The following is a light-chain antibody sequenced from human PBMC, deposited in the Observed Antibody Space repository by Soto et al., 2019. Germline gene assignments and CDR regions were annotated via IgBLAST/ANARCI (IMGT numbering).Light chain of an antibody. Sequence: EIVMTQSPATLSVSPGERATLSCRASQSVSSNLAWYQQKPGQAPRLLIYGASTRATGIPARFSGSGSGTEFTITSSSLPSEDFAVYYCQQYNNWPTWTFGQGTKLEIK. V-gene: IGKV3-15*01. CDR1: QSVSSN. CDR3: QQYNNWPTWT. J-gene: IGKJ2*02. CDR2: GAS.